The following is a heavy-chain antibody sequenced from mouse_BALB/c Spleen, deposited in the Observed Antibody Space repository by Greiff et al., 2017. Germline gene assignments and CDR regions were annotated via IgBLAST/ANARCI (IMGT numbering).Heavy chain of an antibody. CDR1: GFTFSSYA. CDR3: ARGVTDAMDY. CDR2: ISSGGSYT. Sequence: EVMLVESGGGLVKPGGSLKLSCAASGFTFSSYAMSWVRQSPEKRLEWVAEISSGGSYTYYPDTVTGRFTISRDNAKNTLYLEMSSLRSEDTAMYYCARGVTDAMDYWGQGTSVTVSS. V-gene: IGHV5-9-4*01. J-gene: IGHJ4*01.